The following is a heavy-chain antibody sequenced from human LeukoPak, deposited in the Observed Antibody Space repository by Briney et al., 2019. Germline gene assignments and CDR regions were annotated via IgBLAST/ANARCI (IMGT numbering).Heavy chain of an antibody. CDR1: GYSISSGYY. J-gene: IGHJ4*02. V-gene: IGHV4-38-2*02. CDR2: IYHSGST. CDR3: ARRVIAVAGPFDY. D-gene: IGHD6-19*01. Sequence: PSETLSLTCTVSGYSISSGYYWGWIRQPPGKGLEWIASIYHSGSTYYNPSLKSRVTISVDTSKNQFSLKLSSVTAADTAVYYCARRVIAVAGPFDYWGQGTLVTVSS.